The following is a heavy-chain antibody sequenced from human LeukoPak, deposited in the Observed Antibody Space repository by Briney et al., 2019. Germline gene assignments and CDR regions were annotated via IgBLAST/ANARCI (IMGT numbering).Heavy chain of an antibody. CDR2: INPSGGST. CDR1: GYTFTSYY. D-gene: IGHD3-3*01. CDR3: ARVEWRGYFDY. V-gene: IGHV1-46*01. Sequence: ASVKVSCKASGYTFTSYYMHWVRQAPGQGREGMGIINPSGGSTSYAQKFQGRVTMTRDASTSTVYMELSSLRSEDTAVYYCARVEWRGYFDYWGQGTLVTVSS. J-gene: IGHJ4*02.